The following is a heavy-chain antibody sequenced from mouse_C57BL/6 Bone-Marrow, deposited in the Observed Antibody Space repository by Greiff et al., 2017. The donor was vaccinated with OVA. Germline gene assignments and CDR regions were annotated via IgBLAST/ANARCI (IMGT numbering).Heavy chain of an antibody. J-gene: IGHJ3*01. Sequence: DVKLQESGPVLVKPGASVKMSCKASGYTFTDYYMNWVKQSHGKSLEWIGVINPYNGGTSYNQKFKGKATLTVDKSSSTAYMELNSLTSEDSAVYYCARLGRPWFAYWGQGTLVTVSA. CDR1: GYTFTDYY. V-gene: IGHV1-19*01. CDR3: ARLGRPWFAY. CDR2: INPYNGGT.